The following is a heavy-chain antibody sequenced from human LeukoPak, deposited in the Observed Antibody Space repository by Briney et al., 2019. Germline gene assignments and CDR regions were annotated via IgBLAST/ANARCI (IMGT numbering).Heavy chain of an antibody. CDR3: ATYFDSSYGY. Sequence: GGSLRLSCAASGFTFSDYAMHWVRQAPGKGLEYVSAISTDGRGTYYANSVKGRFTIFRDNSKNTLNLQMGSLRVEDMAVYYCATYFDSSYGYWGQGTLVTVSS. CDR1: GFTFSDYA. J-gene: IGHJ4*02. CDR2: ISTDGRGT. D-gene: IGHD3-22*01. V-gene: IGHV3-64*01.